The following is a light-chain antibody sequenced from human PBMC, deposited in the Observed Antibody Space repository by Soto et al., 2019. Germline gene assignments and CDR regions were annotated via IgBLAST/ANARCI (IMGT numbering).Light chain of an antibody. V-gene: IGLV2-14*01. Sequence: QLVLTQPASVSGSPGQSITISCTGTSRDIGAFNYVSWYQQHPDKAPKLLISEVNNRPSGVSHRFSGSKSGNTASLTISGLQPADEADYYCSSYTTSGTYVLFGGGTKLTVL. CDR3: SSYTTSGTYVL. CDR1: SRDIGAFNY. J-gene: IGLJ3*02. CDR2: EVN.